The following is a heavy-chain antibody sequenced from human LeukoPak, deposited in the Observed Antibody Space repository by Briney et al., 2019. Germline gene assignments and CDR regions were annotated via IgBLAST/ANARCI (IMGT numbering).Heavy chain of an antibody. CDR3: ARESGTLRYWFDP. Sequence: PSETLSLTCTVSGGSISSYYWSWIRQPPGKGLEWIGYIYYSGSTNYNPSLKSRVTISVDTSKNQSSLKLSSVTAADTAVYYCARESGTLRYWFDPWGQGTLVTVSS. V-gene: IGHV4-59*01. J-gene: IGHJ5*02. CDR1: GGSISSYY. D-gene: IGHD1-1*01. CDR2: IYYSGST.